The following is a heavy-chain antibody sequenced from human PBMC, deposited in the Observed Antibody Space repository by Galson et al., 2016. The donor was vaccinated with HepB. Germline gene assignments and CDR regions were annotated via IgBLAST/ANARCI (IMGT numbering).Heavy chain of an antibody. J-gene: IGHJ4*02. CDR2: IYSRGSA. Sequence: SLRLSCAGSGFTVSRDYMSWVRQAPGKGLEWVSVIYSRGSAYYADSVKGRFTIFRDNSKNALYLQMNSLKAADTAVYYCTRTGILTGYYDSRRVTHFDYWGQGTLGTVSS. D-gene: IGHD3-9*01. V-gene: IGHV3-66*01. CDR1: GFTVSRDY. CDR3: TRTGILTGYYDSRRVTHFDY.